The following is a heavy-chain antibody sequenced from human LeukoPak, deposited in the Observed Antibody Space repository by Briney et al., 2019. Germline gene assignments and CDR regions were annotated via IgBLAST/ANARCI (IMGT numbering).Heavy chain of an antibody. J-gene: IGHJ5*02. CDR1: GGSISSSSYY. Sequence: PSETLSLTCTVSGGSISSSSYYWGWIRQPPGKGLEWIGSIYHSASTYYNPSLKSRVTISVDTSKNQFSLKLSSVTAADTAVYYCARDWRIVGARGWFDPWGQGTLVTVSS. CDR2: IYHSAST. D-gene: IGHD1-26*01. CDR3: ARDWRIVGARGWFDP. V-gene: IGHV4-39*07.